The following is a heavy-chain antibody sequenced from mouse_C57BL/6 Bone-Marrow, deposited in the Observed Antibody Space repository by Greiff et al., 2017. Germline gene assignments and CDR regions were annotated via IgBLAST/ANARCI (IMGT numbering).Heavy chain of an antibody. D-gene: IGHD1-1*01. CDR2: INPNNGGT. CDR3: ARSDYYGSSYDY. CDR1: GYTFTDYY. V-gene: IGHV1-26*01. Sequence: EVQLQQSGPELVKPGASVKISCKASGYTFTDYYMNWVKQSHGKSIEWIGDINPNNGGTSYNQKFKGKATLTVDKSSSTAYMELRSLTSEDSAVYYCARSDYYGSSYDYWGQGTTLTVSS. J-gene: IGHJ2*01.